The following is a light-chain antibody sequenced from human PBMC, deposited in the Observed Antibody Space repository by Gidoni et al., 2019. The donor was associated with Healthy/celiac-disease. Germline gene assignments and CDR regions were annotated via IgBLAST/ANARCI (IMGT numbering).Light chain of an antibody. V-gene: IGKV3-11*01. CDR1: QSVSSY. J-gene: IGKJ5*01. CDR3: QKRSNWPPIT. Sequence: EIVLTQSPATLSLSPGERATLSCRASQSVSSYLAWYQQKPGQAPRLLIYDASNRATGIPARCSGSGSGTEFTLTISSREPEDFAVYYCQKRSNWPPITFGQGTRLEIK. CDR2: DAS.